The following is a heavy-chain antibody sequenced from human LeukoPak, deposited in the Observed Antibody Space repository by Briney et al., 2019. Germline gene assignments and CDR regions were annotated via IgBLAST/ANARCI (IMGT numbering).Heavy chain of an antibody. Sequence: GGSLRLSCAASGFTFSSYAMSWVRRAPGKGLEWVSAISGSGGSTYYADSVKGRFTISRDNSKNTLYLQMNSLRAEDTAVYYCAKMVRGYYYDSSGYFAFDIWGQGTMVTVSS. CDR1: GFTFSSYA. J-gene: IGHJ3*02. CDR2: ISGSGGST. V-gene: IGHV3-23*01. D-gene: IGHD3-22*01. CDR3: AKMVRGYYYDSSGYFAFDI.